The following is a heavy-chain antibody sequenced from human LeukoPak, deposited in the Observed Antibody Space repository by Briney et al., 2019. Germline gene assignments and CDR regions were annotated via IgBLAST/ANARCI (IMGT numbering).Heavy chain of an antibody. CDR3: ARDITTDTAMVRFDY. CDR1: GYTFTSYY. V-gene: IGHV1-69*13. CDR2: IIPIFGTA. D-gene: IGHD5-18*01. J-gene: IGHJ4*02. Sequence: GASVKVSCKASGYTFTSYYMHWVRQAPGQGLEWMGGIIPIFGTANYAQKFQGRVTITADESTSTAYMELSSLRSEDTAVYYCARDITTDTAMVRFDYWGQGTLVTVSS.